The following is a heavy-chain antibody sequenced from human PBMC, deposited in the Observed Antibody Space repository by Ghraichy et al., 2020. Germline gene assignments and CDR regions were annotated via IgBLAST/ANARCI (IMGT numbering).Heavy chain of an antibody. J-gene: IGHJ3*02. D-gene: IGHD6-13*01. CDR1: GYTFTGYY. CDR3: ARASSSRRGAFDI. CDR2: INPNSGGT. Sequence: ASVKVSCKASGYTFTGYYMHWVRQAPGQGLEWMGWINPNSGGTNYAQKFQGRVTMTRDTSISTAYMELSRLRSDDTAVYYCARASSSRRGAFDIWGQGTMVTVSS. V-gene: IGHV1-2*02.